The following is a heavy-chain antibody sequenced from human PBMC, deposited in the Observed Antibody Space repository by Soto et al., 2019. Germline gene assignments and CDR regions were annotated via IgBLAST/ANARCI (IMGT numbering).Heavy chain of an antibody. CDR3: EHSRCGGDCLRSYSSHYYYGMDV. CDR1: GFSLNTGGLG. J-gene: IGHJ6*02. D-gene: IGHD2-21*02. CDR2: IYWDGDK. Sequence: QITLKESGPTLVKPTQTLTLTCTFSGFSLNTGGLGVGWIRQPPGKALEWLALIYWDGDKRYSPSLKSRLSSIEDTSNNQVVLTMTNMDSVDTATYYWEHSRCGGDCLRSYSSHYYYGMDVWGQGTTVTVSS. V-gene: IGHV2-5*02.